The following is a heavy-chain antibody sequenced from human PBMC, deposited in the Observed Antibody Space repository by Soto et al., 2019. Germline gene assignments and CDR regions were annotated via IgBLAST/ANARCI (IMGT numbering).Heavy chain of an antibody. V-gene: IGHV3-15*01. CDR1: GFTFSNAW. Sequence: EVQLVESGGGLVKPGGSLRLSCAASGFTFSNAWMSWVRQAPGKGLEWVGRIKSKTDGGTTDYAAPVKGRFTISRDDSKNTLYLQMNSLKTEDTAVYYCTTPLNWNDGFYYYYYYMDVWGKGTTVTVSS. J-gene: IGHJ6*03. CDR2: IKSKTDGGTT. CDR3: TTPLNWNDGFYYYYYYMDV. D-gene: IGHD1-20*01.